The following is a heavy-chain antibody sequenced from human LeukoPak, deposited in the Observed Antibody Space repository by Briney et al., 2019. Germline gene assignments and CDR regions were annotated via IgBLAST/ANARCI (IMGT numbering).Heavy chain of an antibody. Sequence: PSETLSLTCTVSGGSISSGGHYWSWIRQYPGEGLEWIGYISYTGTTYYNPPLKSRSSISVDTSKNQFSLQVSSVTAADTAIYYCARLNAVVTAIVDYWGQGTLVSVTS. J-gene: IGHJ4*02. V-gene: IGHV4-31*03. D-gene: IGHD2-21*02. CDR1: GGSISSGGHY. CDR3: ARLNAVVTAIVDY. CDR2: ISYTGTT.